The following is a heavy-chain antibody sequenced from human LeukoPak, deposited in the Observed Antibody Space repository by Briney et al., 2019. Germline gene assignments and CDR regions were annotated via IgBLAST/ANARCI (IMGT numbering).Heavy chain of an antibody. V-gene: IGHV4-39*01. CDR2: IYYSGST. CDR3: ARVPSPQLYYYYMDV. J-gene: IGHJ6*03. CDR1: GGSISSSSYY. D-gene: IGHD1-1*01. Sequence: SETLSLTCTVSGGSISSSSYYWGWIRQPPGKGLEWIGSIYYSGSTYYNPSLKSRVTISVDTSKNQFSLKLSSVTAADTAVYYCARVPSPQLYYYYMDVWGKGTTVTVSS.